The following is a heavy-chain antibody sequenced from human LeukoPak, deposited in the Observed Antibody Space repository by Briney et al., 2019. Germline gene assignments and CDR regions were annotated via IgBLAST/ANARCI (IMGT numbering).Heavy chain of an antibody. D-gene: IGHD6-13*01. CDR1: GGSISSYY. CDR2: IYYSGST. Sequence: SETLSLTCTVSGGSISSYYWSWIRQPPGKGLEWIGYIYYSGSTNYNPSLMSRVTVSVDKSKNQFSLKLSSVTAADTAVYYCARHWRSTITAAANDYWGQGTLVTVSS. CDR3: ARHWRSTITAAANDY. J-gene: IGHJ4*02. V-gene: IGHV4-59*08.